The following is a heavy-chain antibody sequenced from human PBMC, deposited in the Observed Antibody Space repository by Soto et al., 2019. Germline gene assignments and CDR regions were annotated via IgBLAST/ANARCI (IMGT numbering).Heavy chain of an antibody. CDR2: IYYSGST. V-gene: IGHV4-59*01. D-gene: IGHD5-18*01. CDR3: ARDWSPGYSLKAHHYYGMDV. J-gene: IGHJ6*02. CDR1: RRSISSYY. Sequence: SDPLTLTSTVSRRSISSYYWSWIRKRRGKRLEWIGYIYYSGSTNYNPSLKSRVTIPVDTSKNQFSLKLSSVTAADTAVYYCARDWSPGYSLKAHHYYGMDVWGQGTTVTVSS.